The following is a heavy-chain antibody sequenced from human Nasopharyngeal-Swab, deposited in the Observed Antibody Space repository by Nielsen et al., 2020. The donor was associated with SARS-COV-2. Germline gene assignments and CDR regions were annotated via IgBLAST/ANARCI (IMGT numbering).Heavy chain of an antibody. CDR2: IYYSGST. J-gene: IGHJ4*02. D-gene: IGHD6-6*01. CDR3: ARLPAARLFDY. CDR1: GGSISSYY. V-gene: IGHV4-59*08. Sequence: SETLSLTCTVSGGSISSYYWTWIRQPPGKGLEWIGYIYYSGSTYYNPSLKSRVTISVDTSKNQFSLKLSSVTAADTAVYYCARLPAARLFDYWGQGTLVTVSS.